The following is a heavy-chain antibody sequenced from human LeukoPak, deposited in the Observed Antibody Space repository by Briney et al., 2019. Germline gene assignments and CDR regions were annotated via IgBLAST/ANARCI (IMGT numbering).Heavy chain of an antibody. V-gene: IGHV3-48*03. CDR2: ISSSGSTI. D-gene: IGHD5-18*01. Sequence: GGSLRLSCAASGFTFSSYEMNWVRQAPGKGLEWVSYISSSGSTIYYADSVKGRFTISRDNAKNSLYLQMNGLRAEDTAVYYCARGGYSYGYTYFDHWGQGTLVTVSS. CDR1: GFTFSSYE. J-gene: IGHJ4*02. CDR3: ARGGYSYGYTYFDH.